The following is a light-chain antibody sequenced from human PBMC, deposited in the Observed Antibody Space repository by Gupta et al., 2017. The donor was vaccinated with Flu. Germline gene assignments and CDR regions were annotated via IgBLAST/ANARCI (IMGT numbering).Light chain of an antibody. J-gene: IGKJ1*01. CDR1: QSISSW. Sequence: DIQMTQSPSTLSASVGDRVTITCRASQSISSWLAWYQQQPGKAPKLLFYKASSLESGVPSRCSGSGSGTEFTLTIRSLQPDDFATYYCQQYKSYSRTFGQGTQVEIK. CDR2: KAS. CDR3: QQYKSYSRT. V-gene: IGKV1-5*03.